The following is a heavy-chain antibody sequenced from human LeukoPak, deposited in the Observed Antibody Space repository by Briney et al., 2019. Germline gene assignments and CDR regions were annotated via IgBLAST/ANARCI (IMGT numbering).Heavy chain of an antibody. CDR2: ISSKAFGATP. V-gene: IGHV3-49*03. D-gene: IGHD4-17*01. CDR1: GFSFGDYA. J-gene: IGHJ4*02. Sequence: GWSLRLSCTSVGFSFGDYAVSWFRQAPGKGLEWVGYISSKAFGATPQYAPSVRGRFTISRDDSKSIAHLQMNSLKTEDTAVYYCTRNTVTVHFDYWGQGTPVTVSS. CDR3: TRNTVTVHFDY.